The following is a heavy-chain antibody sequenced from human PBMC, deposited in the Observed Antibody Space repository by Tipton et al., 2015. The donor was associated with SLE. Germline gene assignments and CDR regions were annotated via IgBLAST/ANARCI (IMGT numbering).Heavy chain of an antibody. CDR2: FTYSGNT. V-gene: IGHV4-59*01. J-gene: IGHJ3*01. CDR1: GDSLSTSY. D-gene: IGHD2-15*01. Sequence: TLSLTCFVSGDSLSTSYWSWIRQSPGKGLEWIGCFTYSGNTNSNPSLKSRVTISGDTSNNQFSLKLTSLTAADSAVYYCARDFPETWWSRTFDVWGQGTLVTVSS. CDR3: ARDFPETWWSRTFDV.